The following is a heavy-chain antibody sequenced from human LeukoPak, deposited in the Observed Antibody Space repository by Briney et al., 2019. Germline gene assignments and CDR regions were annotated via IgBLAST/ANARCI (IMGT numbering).Heavy chain of an antibody. V-gene: IGHV3-30*02. CDR1: GFTFSSYG. CDR3: AKDKLVSGWYGDAFDI. CDR2: IRYDGSNK. Sequence: GGSLRLSCAASGFTFSSYGTHWVRQAPGKGLEWVAFIRYDGSNKYYADSVKGRFTISRDNSKNTLYLQMNSLRAEDTAVYYCAKDKLVSGWYGDAFDIWGQGTMVTVSS. D-gene: IGHD6-19*01. J-gene: IGHJ3*02.